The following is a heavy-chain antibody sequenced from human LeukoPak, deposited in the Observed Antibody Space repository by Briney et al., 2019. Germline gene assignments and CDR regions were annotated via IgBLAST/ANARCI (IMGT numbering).Heavy chain of an antibody. V-gene: IGHV3-53*01. D-gene: IGHD2-2*01. CDR1: GFTVSSSY. J-gene: IGHJ4*02. Sequence: GGSLRLSCAASGFTVSSSYISWVRQAPGKGLEWVSAIYSGGTTYYADSVRGRLTISRDSSKNTLYLLMNSLRAEDTAMYHCARQTGESTNFDNWGQGTLVTVSS. CDR2: IYSGGTT. CDR3: ARQTGESTNFDN.